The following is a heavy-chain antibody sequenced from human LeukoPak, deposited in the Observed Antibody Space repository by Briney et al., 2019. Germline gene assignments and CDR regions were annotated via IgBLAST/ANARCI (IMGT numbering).Heavy chain of an antibody. V-gene: IGHV3-49*03. Sequence: GGSLRLSCTASGFTFGDYAMSWIRQAPGKGLEWVGSIRSKAYGETADYAASVKGRFTISRDDSKAIAYLQMNSLKTEDTAVYHCTRDRGAYNLYDYWGQGTLVTVSS. D-gene: IGHD1-1*01. J-gene: IGHJ4*02. CDR1: GFTFGDYA. CDR3: TRDRGAYNLYDY. CDR2: IRSKAYGETA.